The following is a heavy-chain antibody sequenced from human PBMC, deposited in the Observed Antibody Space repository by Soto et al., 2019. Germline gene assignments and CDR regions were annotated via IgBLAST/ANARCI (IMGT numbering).Heavy chain of an antibody. D-gene: IGHD3-10*01. CDR2: TIPFQGVT. Sequence: QVQLVQSEAEVKKPGSSVKVSCKASGGTFSPYTINWVRQAPGQGLEWLGRTIPFQGVTNYAQKFQARVTITADKSTSTAYMELSGLRFEDTAMYYCTRDWEITVSTWSFGGFWGRGTLVTVSS. J-gene: IGHJ4*02. V-gene: IGHV1-69*08. CDR1: GGTFSPYT. CDR3: TRDWEITVSTWSFGGF.